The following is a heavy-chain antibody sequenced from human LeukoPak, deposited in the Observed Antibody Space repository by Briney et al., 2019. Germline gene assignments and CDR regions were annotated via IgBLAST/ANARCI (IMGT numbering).Heavy chain of an antibody. Sequence: ASVKVSCXASGYTLTSYGISWVRQAPGQGLGWMGWISAYNGHTNYAQKVQGRVTMTTDTSTSTAYMELRSLRSDDTAVYYCARVFTISSGWYRSFDYWGQGTLVTVSS. CDR1: GYTLTSYG. D-gene: IGHD6-19*01. CDR3: ARVFTISSGWYRSFDY. V-gene: IGHV1-18*01. J-gene: IGHJ4*02. CDR2: ISAYNGHT.